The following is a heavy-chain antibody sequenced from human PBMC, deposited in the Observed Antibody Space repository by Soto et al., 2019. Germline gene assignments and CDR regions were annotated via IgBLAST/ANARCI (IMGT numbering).Heavy chain of an antibody. CDR2: IYYSGST. CDR3: ARQFNSGSYYYFDY. D-gene: IGHD1-26*01. CDR1: GGSISSSSYY. J-gene: IGHJ4*02. Sequence: SETLSLTCTVSGGSISSSSYYWGWIRQPPGKGLEWIGSIYYSGSTYYNPSLKSRVTISVDTSKNQFSLKLSSVTAADTAVYYCARQFNSGSYYYFDYWGQGTLVTVSS. V-gene: IGHV4-39*01.